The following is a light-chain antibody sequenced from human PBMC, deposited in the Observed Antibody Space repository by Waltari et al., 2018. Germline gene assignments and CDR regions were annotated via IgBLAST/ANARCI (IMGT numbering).Light chain of an antibody. CDR1: SSDIGSFTY. Sequence: QSALTQPASVSGSPGQSITISCTGTSSDIGSFTYVSCYQQYPGKAPKPIIFDVSNRPSGISDRFSGSKSGNTASLTISGLQAEDEADYICTSYTTTDTLYVFGTGTQVTVL. CDR3: TSYTTTDTLYV. V-gene: IGLV2-14*03. CDR2: DVS. J-gene: IGLJ1*01.